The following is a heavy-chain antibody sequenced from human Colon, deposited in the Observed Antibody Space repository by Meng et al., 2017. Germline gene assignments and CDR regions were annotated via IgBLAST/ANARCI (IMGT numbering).Heavy chain of an antibody. CDR1: GYSFTTYY. Sequence: ASVKVSCKTSGYSFTTYYIHWVRQAPGQGLEWMGRINPNSGGTNYAQKFQGRVTMTRDTSSSTAYMELSSLRSDDTAVYYCARGYLVTVPTAPNASYWGQGTLVTVSS. V-gene: IGHV1-2*06. CDR2: INPNSGGT. CDR3: ARGYLVTVPTAPNASY. J-gene: IGHJ4*02. D-gene: IGHD2-2*01.